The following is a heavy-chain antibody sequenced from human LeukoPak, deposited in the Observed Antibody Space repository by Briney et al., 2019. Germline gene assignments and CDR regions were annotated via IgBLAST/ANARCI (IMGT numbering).Heavy chain of an antibody. CDR1: GGSISSYY. V-gene: IGHV4-59*01. D-gene: IGHD1-26*01. J-gene: IGHJ4*02. Sequence: PSETLSLTCTVSGGSISSYYWSWIRQPPGKGLEWIGYIYYSGSTNYNPSLKSRVTISVDTSKNQFSLKLSSVTAADTAVYYCARVSRGSYSNFDYWGQGTLVTVSS. CDR3: ARVSRGSYSNFDY. CDR2: IYYSGST.